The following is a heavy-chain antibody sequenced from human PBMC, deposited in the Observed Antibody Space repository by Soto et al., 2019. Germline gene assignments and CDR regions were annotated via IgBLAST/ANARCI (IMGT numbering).Heavy chain of an antibody. Sequence: SVKVSCKASGGTFSSYAISWVRQAPVQGLEWMGGIIPIFGTANYAQKFQGRVTITADESTSTAYMELSSLRSEDTAVYYCASSDSLQITVGYCSGGSCWTFDYWGQGTLVTLSS. D-gene: IGHD2-15*01. V-gene: IGHV1-69*13. CDR3: ASSDSLQITVGYCSGGSCWTFDY. J-gene: IGHJ4*02. CDR2: IIPIFGTA. CDR1: GGTFSSYA.